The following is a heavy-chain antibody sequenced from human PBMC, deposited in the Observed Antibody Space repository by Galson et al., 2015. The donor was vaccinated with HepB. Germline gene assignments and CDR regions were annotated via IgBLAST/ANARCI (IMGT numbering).Heavy chain of an antibody. CDR1: GYTFTSHA. D-gene: IGHD6-13*01. J-gene: IGHJ4*02. CDR3: ATNLAAAGHYFDY. CDR2: INAGNGNT. Sequence: SVKVSCKASGYTFTSHAMHWVRQAPGQRLEWMGWINAGNGNTKYSQKFQGRVTITRDTSASTAYMELSSLRSEDTAVYYCATNLAAAGHYFDYWGQGTLVTVSS. V-gene: IGHV1-3*01.